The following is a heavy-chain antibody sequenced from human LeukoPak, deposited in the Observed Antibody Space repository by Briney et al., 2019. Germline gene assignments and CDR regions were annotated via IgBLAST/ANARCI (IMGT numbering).Heavy chain of an antibody. Sequence: PGGSLRLSCAASGFTFSSYAMHWVRQAPGKGLEWVAVISYDGSNKYYADSVKGRFTISRDNSKNTLYLQMNSLRAEDTAVYYCSPAADTPDYYYMDVWGKGTTVTVSS. V-gene: IGHV3-30-3*01. D-gene: IGHD6-25*01. CDR2: ISYDGSNK. CDR3: SPAADTPDYYYMDV. J-gene: IGHJ6*03. CDR1: GFTFSSYA.